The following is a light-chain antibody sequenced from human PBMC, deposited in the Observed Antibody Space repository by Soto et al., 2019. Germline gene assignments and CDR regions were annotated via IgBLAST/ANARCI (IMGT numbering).Light chain of an antibody. V-gene: IGLV2-14*01. Sequence: QAVVTQPASVSGSPGQSITISCTGTNSDIGGYDYVSWYQHHPGKAPKLLIYGVTSRPSGVSDRFSGSESGNTASLTISGLQAEDEADYYCTSYTSITIVVFGGGTKVTVL. CDR3: TSYTSITIVV. CDR1: NSDIGGYDY. J-gene: IGLJ2*01. CDR2: GVT.